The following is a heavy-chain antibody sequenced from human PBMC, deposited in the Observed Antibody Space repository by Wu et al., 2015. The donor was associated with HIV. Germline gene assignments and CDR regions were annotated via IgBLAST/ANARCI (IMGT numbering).Heavy chain of an antibody. CDR3: ARGDRTEMATTLAVDY. Sequence: QVQLVQSGAEVRKPGASVKISCKASGYIFITYYMHWVRQAPGQGLEWMGMINPSGGSTKYAEKFQGRVTMTSDPSTTTVYMDLSNLRAEDTAVYYCARGDRTEMATTLAVDYWGQGTLVTVSS. CDR1: GYIFITYY. J-gene: IGHJ4*02. D-gene: IGHD5-24*01. V-gene: IGHV1-46*01. CDR2: INPSGGST.